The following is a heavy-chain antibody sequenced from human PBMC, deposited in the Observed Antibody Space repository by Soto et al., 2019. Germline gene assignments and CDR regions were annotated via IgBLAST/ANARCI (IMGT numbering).Heavy chain of an antibody. J-gene: IGHJ5*02. D-gene: IGHD6-19*01. Sequence: ASVKVSCKASGGTFSNYAISWVRQAPGQGLEWMGGIIPIFGTANYAQKFQGRVTITADESTSTDCMELISLRSADTAGYYCAPDLVAGKTNWFDPWGQRTLVTASS. CDR1: GGTFSNYA. CDR2: IIPIFGTA. V-gene: IGHV1-69*13. CDR3: APDLVAGKTNWFDP.